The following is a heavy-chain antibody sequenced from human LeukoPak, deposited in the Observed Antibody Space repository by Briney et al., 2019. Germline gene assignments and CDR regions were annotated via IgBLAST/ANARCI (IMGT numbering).Heavy chain of an antibody. CDR1: GYTFTSYG. D-gene: IGHD3-22*01. CDR2: ISAYNGNT. V-gene: IGHV1-18*01. CDR3: ARPNHYYDSGGRNHWFDP. J-gene: IGHJ5*02. Sequence: ASVKVSCKASGYTFTSYGISWVRQAPGQGLEWMGWISAYNGNTNYAQKLQGRVTMTTDTSTSTAYMELRSLRSDDTAVYYCARPNHYYDSGGRNHWFDPWGQGTLVTVSS.